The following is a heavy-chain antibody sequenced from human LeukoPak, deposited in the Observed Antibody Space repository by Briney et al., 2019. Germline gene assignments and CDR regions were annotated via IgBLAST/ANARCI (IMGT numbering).Heavy chain of an antibody. D-gene: IGHD6-6*01. Sequence: SVTVSCKASGGTFSSYAISWVRQAPGQGLEWMGGIIPIFGTANYAQKFQGRVTITADESTSTAYMELSSLRSEDTAVYYCARRGSSSSLHHYYYYGMDVWGQGTTVTVSS. CDR3: ARRGSSSSLHHYYYYGMDV. CDR2: IIPIFGTA. CDR1: GGTFSSYA. J-gene: IGHJ6*02. V-gene: IGHV1-69*13.